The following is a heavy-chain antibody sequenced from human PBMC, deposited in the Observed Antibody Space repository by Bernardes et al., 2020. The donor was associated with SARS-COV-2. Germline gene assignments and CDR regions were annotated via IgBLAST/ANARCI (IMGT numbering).Heavy chain of an antibody. CDR3: ARIPTGTTHYYYYGMDV. Sequence: ASVKVSCKASGYTFTSYGISWVRQAPGQGLEWMGWISAYNGNTNYAQKLQGRVTMTTDTSTSTAYMELRSLRSDDTAVYYCARIPTGTTHYYYYGMDVWGQGTTVTVSS. CDR2: ISAYNGNT. J-gene: IGHJ6*02. V-gene: IGHV1-18*01. D-gene: IGHD1-7*01. CDR1: GYTFTSYG.